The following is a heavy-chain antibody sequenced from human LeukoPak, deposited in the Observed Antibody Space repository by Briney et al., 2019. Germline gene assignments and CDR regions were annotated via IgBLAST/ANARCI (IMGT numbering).Heavy chain of an antibody. D-gene: IGHD3-10*01. J-gene: IGHJ5*02. CDR2: INPSGGST. Sequence: ASVKVSCKASGYTFTDYYIHWVRQAPGQGLEWMGIINPSGGSTTYAQKFQGRVTMTRDTSTSTVYVELSSLRSEDTAVYYCARTAMVRGAPFDPWGQGTLVTLSS. V-gene: IGHV1-46*01. CDR1: GYTFTDYY. CDR3: ARTAMVRGAPFDP.